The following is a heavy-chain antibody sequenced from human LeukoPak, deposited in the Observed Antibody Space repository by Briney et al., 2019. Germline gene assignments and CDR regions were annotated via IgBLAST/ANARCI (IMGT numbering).Heavy chain of an antibody. V-gene: IGHV4-59*01. CDR1: GGSISTYY. CDR3: ARDHAFDI. J-gene: IGHJ3*02. CDR2: IYYSGTT. Sequence: SETLSLTCTVSGGSISTYYWSWIRQPPGKGLEWIGYIYYSGTTNYNPSLKSRVTIPVDTSKSQFSLKLTSVTAADTAVYYCARDHAFDIWGQGTMVTVSS.